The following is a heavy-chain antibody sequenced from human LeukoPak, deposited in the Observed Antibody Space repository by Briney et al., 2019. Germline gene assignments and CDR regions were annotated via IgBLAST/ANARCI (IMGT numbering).Heavy chain of an antibody. CDR1: EFTFSSYG. V-gene: IGHV3-30*02. D-gene: IGHD6-13*01. Sequence: VGSLRLSCAASEFTFSSYGMHWVRQAPGKGLEWVTFIRYDGSNKYYADSVKGRFTVSRDNSKNTLYLQMNSLRAEDTAVYYCAKNRHSSSLYYFDYRGQGSLVTVSS. CDR3: AKNRHSSSLYYFDY. J-gene: IGHJ4*02. CDR2: IRYDGSNK.